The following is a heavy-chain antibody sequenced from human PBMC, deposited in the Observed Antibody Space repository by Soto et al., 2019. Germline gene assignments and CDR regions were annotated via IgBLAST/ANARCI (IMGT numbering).Heavy chain of an antibody. CDR3: ARERGGIAVAGTADAFDI. Sequence: ASVKVSCKASGYTFTSYGISWVRQAPGQGLEWMGWISAYIGNTNYAQKLQGRVTMTTDTSTSTAYMELSSLRSEDTAVYYCARERGGIAVAGTADAFDIWGQGTMVTVSS. CDR2: ISAYIGNT. V-gene: IGHV1-18*01. J-gene: IGHJ3*02. CDR1: GYTFTSYG. D-gene: IGHD6-19*01.